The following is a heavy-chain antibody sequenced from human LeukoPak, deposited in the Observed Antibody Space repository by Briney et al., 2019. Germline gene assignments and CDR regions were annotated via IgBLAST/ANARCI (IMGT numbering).Heavy chain of an antibody. D-gene: IGHD6-19*01. Sequence: SGTLSLTCAVSGGSFSSSNWWSWVRQPPGKGLGWSGEISHSGSTNYNPSLKSRVTISVDKSKNQFSLKLSSVTAADTAVYYCARVVVQGLVLLNWFDPWGQGTLITVSS. V-gene: IGHV4-4*02. J-gene: IGHJ5*02. CDR3: ARVVVQGLVLLNWFDP. CDR1: GGSFSSSNW. CDR2: ISHSGST.